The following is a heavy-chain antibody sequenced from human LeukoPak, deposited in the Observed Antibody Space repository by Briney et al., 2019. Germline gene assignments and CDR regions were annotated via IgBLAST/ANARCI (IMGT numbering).Heavy chain of an antibody. CDR3: ARDRGRGRWLQFASFDY. CDR1: GFTFSSYG. D-gene: IGHD5-24*01. CDR2: ISYDGSNK. V-gene: IGHV3-30*03. J-gene: IGHJ4*02. Sequence: PGRSLRLSCAASGFTFSSYGMHWVRQAPGKGLEWVAVISYDGSNKYYADSVKGRFTISRDNSKNTLYLQMNSLRAEDTAVYYCARDRGRGRWLQFASFDYWARDPWSPSPQ.